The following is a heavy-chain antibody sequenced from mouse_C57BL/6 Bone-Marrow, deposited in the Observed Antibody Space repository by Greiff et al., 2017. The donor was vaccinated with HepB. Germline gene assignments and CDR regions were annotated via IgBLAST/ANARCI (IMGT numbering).Heavy chain of an antibody. D-gene: IGHD2-3*01. J-gene: IGHJ4*01. CDR2: INPSSGYT. CDR3: ARWFYDGYYVHYAMDY. CDR1: GYTFTSYT. V-gene: IGHV1-4*01. Sequence: VQLVESGAELARPGASVKMSCKASGYTFTSYTMHWVKQRPGQGLEWIGYINPSSGYTKYNQKFKDKATLTADKSSSTAYMQLSSLTSEDSAVYYCARWFYDGYYVHYAMDYWGQGTSVTVSS.